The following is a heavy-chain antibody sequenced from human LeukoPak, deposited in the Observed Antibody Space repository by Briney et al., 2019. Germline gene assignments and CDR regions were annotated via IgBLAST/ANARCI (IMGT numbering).Heavy chain of an antibody. CDR2: ISGSGGST. J-gene: IGHJ4*02. CDR3: AKLGGYDSSGFGDY. V-gene: IGHV3-23*01. CDR1: GFTFSSYA. D-gene: IGHD3-22*01. Sequence: GGSLRLSCAASGFTFSSYAMSWVRQAPGKGLEWVSAISGSGGSTYYADSVKGRFTISRDNSKNTLYLQMNSLRAEDTAVYYCAKLGGYDSSGFGDYWCQGTLVTVSS.